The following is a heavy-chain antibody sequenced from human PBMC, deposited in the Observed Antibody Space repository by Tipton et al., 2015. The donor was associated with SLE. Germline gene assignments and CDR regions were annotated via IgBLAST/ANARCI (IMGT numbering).Heavy chain of an antibody. J-gene: IGHJ6*02. Sequence: SLRLSCAASGFTFSSYWMHWVRQAPGRGLVWVSRINGDGSSTSYADSVKGRFTISRDNAQNTLYLQMNSLRADDTAVYYCARALVVPAATYYNYYGMDVWGQGTAVTVSS. CDR3: ARALVVPAATYYNYYGMDV. CDR2: INGDGSST. D-gene: IGHD2-2*01. CDR1: GFTFSSYW. V-gene: IGHV3-74*01.